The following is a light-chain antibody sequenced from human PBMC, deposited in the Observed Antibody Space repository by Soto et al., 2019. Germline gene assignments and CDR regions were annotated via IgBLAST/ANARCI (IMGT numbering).Light chain of an antibody. J-gene: IGKJ4*01. CDR3: QQYHTWPIT. CDR2: GAS. CDR1: QGVSRK. V-gene: IGKV3-15*01. Sequence: DIVMTQSPAPLSVAPGERVTFSCRASQGVSRKLAWYQHKPGQAPRLLSSGASTGATGIPARFSGSGSGTEFTLTISSLQSEDCAIYYCQQYHTWPITFGGGTRWIS.